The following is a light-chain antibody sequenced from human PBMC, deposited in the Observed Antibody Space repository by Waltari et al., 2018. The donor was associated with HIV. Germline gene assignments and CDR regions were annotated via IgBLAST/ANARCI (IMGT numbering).Light chain of an antibody. V-gene: IGKV1-9*01. CDR1: QGVNTY. CDR2: SAS. Sequence: DIHLTQSPSFLSASVGDTVTITCRASQGVNTYLAWYQQRPGEVPKLLIYSASTLKTGVPSRFSGSGSGTEFSLTVSGLQPEDLATYDCQQLNSYPLPFGGGTTLEIK. J-gene: IGKJ4*02. CDR3: QQLNSYPLP.